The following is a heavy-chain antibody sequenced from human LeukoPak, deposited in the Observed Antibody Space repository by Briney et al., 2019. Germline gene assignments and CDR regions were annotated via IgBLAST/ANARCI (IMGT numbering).Heavy chain of an antibody. Sequence: ASVKVSCKASGYTFTGYYMHWVRQAPGQALEWMGWINPNSGGTNYAQKFQGRVTMTRDTSISTAYMELSRLRSDDTAVYYCARVDYDILTGYYGAFDIWGQGTMVTVSS. D-gene: IGHD3-9*01. V-gene: IGHV1-2*02. J-gene: IGHJ3*02. CDR1: GYTFTGYY. CDR2: INPNSGGT. CDR3: ARVDYDILTGYYGAFDI.